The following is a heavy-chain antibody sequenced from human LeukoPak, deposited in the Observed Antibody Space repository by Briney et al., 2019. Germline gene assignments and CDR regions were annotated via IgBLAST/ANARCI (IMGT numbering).Heavy chain of an antibody. CDR2: VHNVGSK. CDR1: AVSTTNGIDY. Sequence: PSDTLSLACTVSAVSTTNGIDYSAWLRQPPWNGLEWFGRVHNVGSKYYNLSLRSRVTMSIDTSKNQFSLRLNSVTAADTAVYYCARHAEYNSGWHFYLDHWGQGILVTVSS. V-gene: IGHV4-39*01. CDR3: ARHAEYNSGWHFYLDH. J-gene: IGHJ4*02. D-gene: IGHD6-19*01.